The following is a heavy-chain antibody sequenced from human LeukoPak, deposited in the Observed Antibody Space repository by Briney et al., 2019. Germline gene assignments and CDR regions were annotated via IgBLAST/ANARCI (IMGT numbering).Heavy chain of an antibody. V-gene: IGHV7-4-1*02. Sequence: ASVKVSCKASGYTFTNYAMNWVRQAPGQGLEWMGWINTNTGNPTYAQGFTGRFVFSLDTSVSTAYLQISSLKAEDTAVYYCARESCSGGSCYLWFDPWGQGTLVTVSS. J-gene: IGHJ5*02. CDR3: ARESCSGGSCYLWFDP. D-gene: IGHD2-15*01. CDR2: INTNTGNP. CDR1: GYTFTNYA.